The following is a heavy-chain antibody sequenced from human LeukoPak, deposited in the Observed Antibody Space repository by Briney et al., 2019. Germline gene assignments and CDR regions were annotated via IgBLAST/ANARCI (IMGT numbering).Heavy chain of an antibody. CDR2: FDPEDGET. CDR3: ATEGKMVRGLYTDY. J-gene: IGHJ4*02. CDR1: GYTLTELS. V-gene: IGHV1-24*01. Sequence: ASVKVSCKVSGYTLTELSMHWVRQAPGEGLEWMGRFDPEDGETIYAQKFQGRVTMTADTSADTAYMELSSLRSEDTAVYYCATEGKMVRGLYTDYWGQGTLVTVSS. D-gene: IGHD3-10*01.